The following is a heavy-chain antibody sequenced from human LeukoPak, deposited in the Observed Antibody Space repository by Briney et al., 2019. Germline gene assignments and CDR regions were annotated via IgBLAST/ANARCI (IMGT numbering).Heavy chain of an antibody. J-gene: IGHJ3*02. CDR3: ARDGTYDAFDI. V-gene: IGHV1-69*04. Sequence: SVKVSCKASGGTFSSYAISWVRQAPGQGLEWMGRIIPILGIANYAQKFQGRVTITADKSTSTAYMELSSLRSEDTAVYYCARDGTYDAFDIWGQGTMVTVSS. CDR1: GGTFSSYA. CDR2: IIPILGIA.